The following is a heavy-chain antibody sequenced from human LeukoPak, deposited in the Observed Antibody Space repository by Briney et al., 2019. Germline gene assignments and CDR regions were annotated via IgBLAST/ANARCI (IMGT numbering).Heavy chain of an antibody. D-gene: IGHD3-16*01. J-gene: IGHJ4*02. CDR1: GGSVNDYY. CDR3: AREGGGPTEDY. V-gene: IGHV4-59*02. Sequence: SGTLSPNCAVSGGSVNDYYWNWIRQPPGEGLEWLGYIYNGGSTSYNPSLKSRVTISVDTSKNQLSLQLSSVTAADTAVYYCAREGGGPTEDYWGQGTLVTVSS. CDR2: IYNGGST.